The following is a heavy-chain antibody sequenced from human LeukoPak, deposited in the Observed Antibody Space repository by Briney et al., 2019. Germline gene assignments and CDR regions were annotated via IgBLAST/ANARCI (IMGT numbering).Heavy chain of an antibody. CDR3: AKDRVAAASGWFDP. V-gene: IGHV3-23*01. CDR2: ISGSGGST. D-gene: IGHD6-13*01. CDR1: GFTFSSYA. Sequence: GGSLRHSCAASGFTFSSYAMSWVRQAPGKGLEWVSAISGSGGSTYYADSVKGRFTISRDNSKNTLYLQMNGLRAEDTAVYYCAKDRVAAASGWFDPWGQGTLVTVSS. J-gene: IGHJ5*02.